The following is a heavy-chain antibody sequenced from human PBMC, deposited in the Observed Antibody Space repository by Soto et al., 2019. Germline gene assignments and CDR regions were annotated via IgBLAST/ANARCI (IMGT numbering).Heavy chain of an antibody. CDR3: AREHYGTIFPMDV. CDR2: INHSGST. Sequence: SETLSLTCAVYGGSFSGYYWSWILQPPGKGLEWIGEINHSGSTNYNPSLKSRVTISVDTSKNQFSLKLSSVTAADTAVYYCAREHYGTIFPMDVWGQGTTVTVSS. J-gene: IGHJ6*02. D-gene: IGHD3-3*01. V-gene: IGHV4-34*01. CDR1: GGSFSGYY.